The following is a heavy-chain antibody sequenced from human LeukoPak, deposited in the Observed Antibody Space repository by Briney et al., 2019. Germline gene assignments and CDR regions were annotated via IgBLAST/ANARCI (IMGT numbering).Heavy chain of an antibody. CDR3: ARRGLLWALDY. CDR2: IYPGDSDT. J-gene: IGHJ4*02. Sequence: GESLKISCKGSGYSFTSYWVGWVRRMPGKGLEWMGIIYPGDSDTRYSPSFQGQVTISADKSISTAYLQWSSLKASDTATYYCARRGLLWALDYWGQGTLVTVSS. D-gene: IGHD3-10*01. CDR1: GYSFTSYW. V-gene: IGHV5-51*01.